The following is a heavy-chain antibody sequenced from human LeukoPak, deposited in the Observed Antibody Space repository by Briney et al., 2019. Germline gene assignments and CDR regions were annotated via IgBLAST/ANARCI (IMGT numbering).Heavy chain of an antibody. CDR1: GFTFSSYA. CDR2: ISGSGGST. Sequence: GGSLRLSCAASGFTFSSYAMSWVRQAPGKGLEWVSAISGSGGSTYYADSVKGRFTISRDNSKNTLYLQMNSLRAEDTAVYYCAKDPNRLLWFGESYFDYWGQGTLVTVSS. D-gene: IGHD3-10*01. V-gene: IGHV3-23*01. J-gene: IGHJ4*02. CDR3: AKDPNRLLWFGESYFDY.